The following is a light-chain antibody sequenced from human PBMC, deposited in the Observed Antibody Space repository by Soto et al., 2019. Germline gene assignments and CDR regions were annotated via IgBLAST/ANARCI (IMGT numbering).Light chain of an antibody. V-gene: IGKV3-20*01. CDR2: GAS. CDR1: QRVSSSY. CDR3: QQYGSSPGT. Sequence: EIVLTQSPGTLSLSPGERATLSCRASQRVSSSYLAWYQQKPGQAPRLLIYGASSRDTGIPDRFSGSGSGTDFTLTISRLEPEDFAVYYCQQYGSSPGTFGQGTKVDI. J-gene: IGKJ1*01.